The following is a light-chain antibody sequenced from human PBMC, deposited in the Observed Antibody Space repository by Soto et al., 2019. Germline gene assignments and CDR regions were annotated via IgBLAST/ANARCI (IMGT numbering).Light chain of an antibody. CDR2: DAS. CDR3: QQYNSYSPA. Sequence: IRMTQSPSSLSASTGDRVTITCRASQSISSWLAWYQQRPGKAPKLLIYDASSLQSGVPSRFSGSGSGTEFTLTISSLQPDDFATYYCQQYNSYSPAVGQGTRLEIK. V-gene: IGKV1-5*01. CDR1: QSISSW. J-gene: IGKJ5*01.